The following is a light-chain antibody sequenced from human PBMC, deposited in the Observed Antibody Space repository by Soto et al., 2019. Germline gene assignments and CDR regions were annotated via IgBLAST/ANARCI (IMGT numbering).Light chain of an antibody. J-gene: IGKJ1*01. Sequence: IQMTQSPATLSASVGDTVTITCRASQSVSRWLAWYEQKPGKAPHVVIYKEFIFKYGEPSRFIGSGSGKEFTLTINSLQHDDFETYYCQQYETYATFGQGTQVEIK. CDR2: KEF. CDR3: QQYETYAT. CDR1: QSVSRW. V-gene: IGKV1-5*03.